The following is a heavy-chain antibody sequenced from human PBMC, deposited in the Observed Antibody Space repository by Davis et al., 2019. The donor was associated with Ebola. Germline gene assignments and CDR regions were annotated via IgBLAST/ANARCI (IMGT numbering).Heavy chain of an antibody. J-gene: IGHJ4*02. CDR3: ARDNWYKNDN. CDR2: ISGASETI. D-gene: IGHD1/OR15-1a*01. Sequence: GGSLRLSCAASGFTFSSYEMNWVRQAPGKGLEWISYISGASETIYYADSVKGRFTISRDNAKNSLYLQMNSLRDEDTAMYYCARDNWYKNDNWGQGTLVTVSS. V-gene: IGHV3-48*02. CDR1: GFTFSSYE.